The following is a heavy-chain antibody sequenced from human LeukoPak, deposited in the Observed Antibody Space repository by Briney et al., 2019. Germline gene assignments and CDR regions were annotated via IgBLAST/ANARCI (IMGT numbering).Heavy chain of an antibody. CDR1: GFTVRSTY. J-gene: IGHJ4*02. V-gene: IGHV3-53*01. CDR2: IYADGST. D-gene: IGHD6-19*01. CDR3: ARGYSSGWYYFDY. Sequence: GGSLRLSCAASGFTVRSTYMSWVRQAPGKGLEWVSVIYADGSTCYADSVKGRFTISRDNSKNTMSFQMNSLRAEDTAVYYCARGYSSGWYYFDYWGQGTLVTVSS.